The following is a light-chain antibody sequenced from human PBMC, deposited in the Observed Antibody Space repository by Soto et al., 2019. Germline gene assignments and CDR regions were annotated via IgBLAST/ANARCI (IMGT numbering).Light chain of an antibody. V-gene: IGKV3-15*01. CDR1: QSVTTN. CDR2: GAS. Sequence: ETVLTQSPATLSVSPGERATFSCKASQSVTTNLAWYQQKPGQVPRLLIYGASTRASGIPARFSGSGSGTEFTLSISSLQSEDFAIYHCQQYHSWPPPFGQGTKVDIK. J-gene: IGKJ2*01. CDR3: QQYHSWPPP.